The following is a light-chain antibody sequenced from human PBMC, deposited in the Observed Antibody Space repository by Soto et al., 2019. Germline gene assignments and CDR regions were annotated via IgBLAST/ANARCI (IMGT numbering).Light chain of an antibody. J-gene: IGKJ5*01. V-gene: IGKV3-20*01. CDR3: QHYDSLPIT. CDR2: GAS. Sequence: EIVLTQSPGTLSLSPGERTTLSCMASQSVSSSYLAWYQQKPGQPPRLLIYGASSRATGIPDRFSGSGSGTDFTLTISRLEPEDFAVFYCQHYDSLPITFGQGTRLENK. CDR1: QSVSSSY.